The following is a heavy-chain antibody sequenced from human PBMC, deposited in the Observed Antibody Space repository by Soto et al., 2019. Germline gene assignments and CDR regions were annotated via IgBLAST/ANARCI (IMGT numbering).Heavy chain of an antibody. CDR3: TRDRPGPQHYFDY. D-gene: IGHD3-10*01. J-gene: IGHJ4*02. CDR1: GGTCISDG. CDR2: INTDGSGT. Sequence: GGSLRLWWAAAGGTCISDGRHWVRQAPGKGLEWVSRINTDGSGTSYADSVKGRFTISRDNAKNTLYLQMNSLRAEDTAIYSCTRDRPGPQHYFDYSAQGHMLTVSS. V-gene: IGHV3-74*01.